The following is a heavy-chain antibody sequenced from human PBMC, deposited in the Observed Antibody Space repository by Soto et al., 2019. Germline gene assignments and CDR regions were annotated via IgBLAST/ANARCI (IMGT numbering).Heavy chain of an antibody. V-gene: IGHV3-23*01. J-gene: IGHJ4*02. Sequence: EVQLLESGGGLVQPGGSLRLSCAASGFTFSSYVMSWVRQAPGKGLEWVSGISGGGGTTYYADSVKGRFTISRDNSKNTLYLQMNSLRAEDTAVYYCARYSSGWMTDYWGQGTLVTVSS. D-gene: IGHD6-19*01. CDR2: ISGGGGTT. CDR1: GFTFSSYV. CDR3: ARYSSGWMTDY.